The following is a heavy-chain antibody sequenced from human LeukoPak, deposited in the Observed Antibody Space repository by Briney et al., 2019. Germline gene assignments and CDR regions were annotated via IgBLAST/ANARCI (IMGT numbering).Heavy chain of an antibody. CDR2: ISGSGGGT. CDR3: AKDRPTAKDIVVVPAAFMDY. J-gene: IGHJ4*02. D-gene: IGHD2-2*01. Sequence: GGSLRLSCAASGFTFSSYAVSWVRQAPGKGLEWVSAISGSGGGTYYADSVKGRFTISRDKSKNTVYLQMNSLSIEDTAVYYCAKDRPTAKDIVVVPAAFMDYWGQGTLVTVSS. V-gene: IGHV3-23*01. CDR1: GFTFSSYA.